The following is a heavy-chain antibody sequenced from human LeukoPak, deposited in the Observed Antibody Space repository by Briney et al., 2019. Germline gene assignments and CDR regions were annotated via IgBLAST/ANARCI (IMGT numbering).Heavy chain of an antibody. J-gene: IGHJ4*02. V-gene: IGHV3-48*01. CDR1: GFTFSSYG. CDR3: ARDQNTMVRGVIITPYYFDY. D-gene: IGHD3-10*01. Sequence: PGGSLRLSCAASGFTFSSYGMHWVRQVPGKGLEWISYINGDSSSRLYADSVKGRFTISRDNSKNTLYLQMNSLRAEDTAVYYCARDQNTMVRGVIITPYYFDYWGQGTLVTVSS. CDR2: INGDSSSR.